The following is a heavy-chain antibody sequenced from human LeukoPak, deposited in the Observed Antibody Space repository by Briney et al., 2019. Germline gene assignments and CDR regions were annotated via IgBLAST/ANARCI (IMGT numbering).Heavy chain of an antibody. D-gene: IGHD2-2*01. CDR1: GGSISSSSYY. J-gene: IGHJ4*02. Sequence: SETLSLXCTVSGGSISSSSYYWGWIRQPPGKGLEWIGSIYYSGSTYYNPSLKSRVTISVDTSKNQFSLKLSSVTAADTAVYYCAGAVVVPAAIYYWGQGTLVTVSS. CDR3: AGAVVVPAAIYY. CDR2: IYYSGST. V-gene: IGHV4-39*01.